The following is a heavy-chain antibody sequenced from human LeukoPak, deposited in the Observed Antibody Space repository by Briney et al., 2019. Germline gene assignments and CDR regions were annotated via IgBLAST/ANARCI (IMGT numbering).Heavy chain of an antibody. CDR2: IKQDGSEK. Sequence: GGSLRPSCAASGFTFSSYWMSWVRQAPGKGLEWVANIKQDGSEKFYVDSVKGRFTISRDNAKNSLYLQMNSLRAEDTAVYYCARRTWSGEIKYFDYWGQGTLVTVSS. D-gene: IGHD3-3*01. CDR1: GFTFSSYW. CDR3: ARRTWSGEIKYFDY. V-gene: IGHV3-7*03. J-gene: IGHJ4*02.